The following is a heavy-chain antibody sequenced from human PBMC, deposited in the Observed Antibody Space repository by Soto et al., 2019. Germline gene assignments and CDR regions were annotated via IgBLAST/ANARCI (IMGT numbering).Heavy chain of an antibody. CDR1: GFTFSSYA. D-gene: IGHD6-19*01. CDR3: ARGCWQWLINNWFDP. V-gene: IGHV3-30-3*01. Sequence: QVQLVESGGGVVQPGRSPRLSCAASGFTFSSYAMHWVRQAPGKGLEWVAVISYDGSNKYYADSVKGRFTISRDNSKNTLYLQMNSLRAEDTAVYYCARGCWQWLINNWFDPWGQGTLVTVSS. CDR2: ISYDGSNK. J-gene: IGHJ5*02.